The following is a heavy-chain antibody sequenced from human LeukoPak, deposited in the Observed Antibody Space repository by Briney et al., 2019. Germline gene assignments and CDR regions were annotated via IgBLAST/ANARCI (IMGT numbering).Heavy chain of an antibody. CDR3: ARERHGHPFDS. Sequence: SETLSLTCAVYGGSLSGYYWSWIRQPPGKGLEWIGEINHSGSTNYNPSLKSRVTISVDTSKNQFSLNLSSVTAADTAVYYCARERHGHPFDSWGQGTLVTVSS. CDR1: GGSLSGYY. V-gene: IGHV4-34*01. CDR2: INHSGST. J-gene: IGHJ4*02.